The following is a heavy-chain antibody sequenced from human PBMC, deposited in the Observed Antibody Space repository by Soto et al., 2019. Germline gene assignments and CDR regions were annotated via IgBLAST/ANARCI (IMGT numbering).Heavy chain of an antibody. Sequence: VQLVESGGGLVQPGGSLRLSCAASGFTFSSYWMSWVRQAPGKGLEWVANIKQDGSEKYYVDSVKGRFTISRDNAKNSLYLQMNSLRAEDTAVYYCASYIAVAGTGFDYWGQGTLVTVSS. J-gene: IGHJ4*02. D-gene: IGHD6-19*01. CDR2: IKQDGSEK. V-gene: IGHV3-7*01. CDR1: GFTFSSYW. CDR3: ASYIAVAGTGFDY.